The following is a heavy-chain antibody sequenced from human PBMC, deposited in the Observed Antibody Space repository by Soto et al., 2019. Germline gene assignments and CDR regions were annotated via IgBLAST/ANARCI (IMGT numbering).Heavy chain of an antibody. Sequence: QVQLVQSGAEVKKPGSSVKVSCKASGGTFSSYAISWVRQAPGQGLEWMGGIIPIFGTANYAQKFQGRVTITADKSTSTAYMELSSLRSEDTAVYYCARVGYCSGGSCYTGWFDPWGQGTLVTVSS. J-gene: IGHJ5*02. D-gene: IGHD2-15*01. CDR3: ARVGYCSGGSCYTGWFDP. CDR1: GGTFSSYA. CDR2: IIPIFGTA. V-gene: IGHV1-69*14.